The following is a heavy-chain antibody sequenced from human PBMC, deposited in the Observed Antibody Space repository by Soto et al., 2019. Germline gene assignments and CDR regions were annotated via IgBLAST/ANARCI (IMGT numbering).Heavy chain of an antibody. CDR2: LIPFFGTP. D-gene: IGHD3-3*02. V-gene: IGHV1-69*01. J-gene: IGHJ6*02. Sequence: QVQLVQSGAEVQKPGSSVKVSCKASGGSFTNYAISWVRQAPGQGLEWVGGLIPFFGTPNYAQTFQGRVMVTADESTTTAYMELTSLRSEDTAVYYCARGHFWSGYSNHYYYGMDVWGQGTPVTVS. CDR1: GGSFTNYA. CDR3: ARGHFWSGYSNHYYYGMDV.